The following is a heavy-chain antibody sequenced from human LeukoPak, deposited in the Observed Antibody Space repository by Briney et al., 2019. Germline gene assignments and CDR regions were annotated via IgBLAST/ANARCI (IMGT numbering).Heavy chain of an antibody. CDR2: IYYSGST. V-gene: IGHV4-31*03. CDR1: GGSISSGAYY. Sequence: PSQTLSLTCTVSGGSISSGAYYWSWIRQHPGKGLEWIGYIYYSGSTYYNPSLKSRVTISVDTSKNQFSLKLSSVTAADTAVYYCARDSLPLGYLDYWGQGTLVTVSS. J-gene: IGHJ4*02. CDR3: ARDSLPLGYLDY. D-gene: IGHD6-13*01.